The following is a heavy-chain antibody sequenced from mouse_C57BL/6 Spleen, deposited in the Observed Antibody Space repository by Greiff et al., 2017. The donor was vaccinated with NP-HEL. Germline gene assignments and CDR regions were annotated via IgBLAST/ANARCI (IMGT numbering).Heavy chain of an antibody. Sequence: QVQLKESGPELVKPGASVKISCKASGYSFTSYYIHWVKQRPGQGLEWIGWIYPGSGNTKYNEKFKGKATLTADTSSSTAYMQLSSLTSEDSAVYYCARSGITTVVANFDDWGQGTTLTVSS. D-gene: IGHD1-1*01. V-gene: IGHV1-66*01. CDR1: GYSFTSYY. J-gene: IGHJ2*01. CDR2: IYPGSGNT. CDR3: ARSGITTVVANFDD.